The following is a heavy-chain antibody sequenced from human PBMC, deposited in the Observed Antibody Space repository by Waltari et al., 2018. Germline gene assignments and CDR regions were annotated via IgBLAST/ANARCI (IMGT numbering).Heavy chain of an antibody. Sequence: EVQLVQSGGGLIPPGGSLRVSCEASGLRVIDNYMSWVRQAPGEGLEWVSVIYRGGSIKYGDSVKGRFTLSRDNSKNTLFLQMNSLRSEDTAVYYCARLSDPNKYYYGMDVWGQGTTVTVSS. CDR3: ARLSDPNKYYYGMDV. CDR1: GLRVIDNY. V-gene: IGHV3-53*01. D-gene: IGHD3-16*02. J-gene: IGHJ6*02. CDR2: IYRGGSI.